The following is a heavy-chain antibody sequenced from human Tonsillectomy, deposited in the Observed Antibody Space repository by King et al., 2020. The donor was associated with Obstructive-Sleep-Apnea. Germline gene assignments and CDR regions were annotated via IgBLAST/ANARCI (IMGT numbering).Heavy chain of an antibody. D-gene: IGHD5-12*01. V-gene: IGHV3-7*03. CDR1: GFTFSAYW. CDR3: ARDGEWLRLNIDY. J-gene: IGHJ4*02. CDR2: IKLDGSEK. Sequence: VQLVESGGALVQPGGSLRLPCAASGFTFSAYWMSWVRQAPGRGLEWGANIKLDGSEKYYVDSVKGRFIISRDNAKNSLYLQMKSLRAEDTAVYYCARDGEWLRLNIDYWGQGTLVTVSS.